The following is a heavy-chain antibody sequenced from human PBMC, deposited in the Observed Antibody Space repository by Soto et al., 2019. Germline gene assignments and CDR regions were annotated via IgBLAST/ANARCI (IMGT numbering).Heavy chain of an antibody. CDR2: INPNSGGT. J-gene: IGHJ6*02. D-gene: IGHD3-3*01. Sequence: ASVKVSCKASEYTFTGYYMHWVRQAPGQGLEWMGWINPNSGGTNYAQKFQGWVTMTRDTSISTAYMELSRLRSDDTAVYYCARGVTIFGVVTHQDYGMDVWGQGTTVTVSS. CDR1: EYTFTGYY. V-gene: IGHV1-2*04. CDR3: ARGVTIFGVVTHQDYGMDV.